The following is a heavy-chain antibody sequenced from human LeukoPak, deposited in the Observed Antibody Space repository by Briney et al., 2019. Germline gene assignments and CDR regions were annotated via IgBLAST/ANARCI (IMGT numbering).Heavy chain of an antibody. D-gene: IGHD3-22*01. J-gene: IGHJ6*02. CDR3: AASYDSRAVYYYGMDV. Sequence: PGGSLRLSCAASGFTFSSYAMSWVRQAPGKGLEWVSAISGSGGSTYYADSVKGRFTISRDNSKNTLYLQMNSPRAEDTAVYYCAASYDSRAVYYYGMDVWGQGTTVTVSS. V-gene: IGHV3-23*01. CDR1: GFTFSSYA. CDR2: ISGSGGST.